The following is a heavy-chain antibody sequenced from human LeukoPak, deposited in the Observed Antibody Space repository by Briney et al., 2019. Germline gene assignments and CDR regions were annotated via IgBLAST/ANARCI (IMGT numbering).Heavy chain of an antibody. J-gene: IGHJ6*03. V-gene: IGHV1-69*06. CDR1: GGTLNSYV. CDR2: IIPISGTA. D-gene: IGHD3-3*01. Sequence: GASVKVSCKASGGTLNSYVISWVRQAPGQGLEWMGGIIPISGTANYAQKFQGRVTITADKSTSTAYMELSSLRSEDTAVYYCARLFGGGYSGYYYYYYMDVWGKGTTVTVSS. CDR3: ARLFGGGYSGYYYYYYMDV.